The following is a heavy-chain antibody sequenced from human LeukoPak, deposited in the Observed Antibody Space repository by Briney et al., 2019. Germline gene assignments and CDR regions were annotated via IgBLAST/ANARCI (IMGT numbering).Heavy chain of an antibody. V-gene: IGHV3-21*01. Sequence: SGGGLVKPGGSLRLSCADSGFTFSNYNMNWVRQAPGKAMEWVSSITSSGTYTFYADSVKGRFTISRDNAKNSLYLQMNSLRAEDTAVYYCAKMLYSSAYFGEDAFDIWGQGTMVTVSS. D-gene: IGHD6-19*01. CDR3: AKMLYSSAYFGEDAFDI. CDR1: GFTFSNYN. CDR2: ITSSGTYT. J-gene: IGHJ3*02.